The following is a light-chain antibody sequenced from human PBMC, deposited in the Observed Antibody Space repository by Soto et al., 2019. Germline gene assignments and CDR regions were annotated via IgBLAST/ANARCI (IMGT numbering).Light chain of an antibody. CDR3: QQYTSYRT. J-gene: IGKJ1*01. V-gene: IGKV1-5*01. CDR2: DAS. Sequence: DIQMTQSPSTLSASVGDRVTITCRASQSIATWLAWYQQKPGKAPNLLIYDASNLESGVPSRFSGSGSGTEFTLTISSLQPDDLATYYCQQYTSYRTFGQGTKVEIK. CDR1: QSIATW.